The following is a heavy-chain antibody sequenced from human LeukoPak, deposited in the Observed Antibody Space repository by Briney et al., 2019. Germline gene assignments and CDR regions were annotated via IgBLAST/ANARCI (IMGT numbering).Heavy chain of an antibody. V-gene: IGHV3-23*01. D-gene: IGHD3-16*02. J-gene: IGHJ4*02. CDR3: AKDTSARRGSLNG. CDR1: GFTFSSYA. Sequence: GGSLRPSCTASGFTFSSYAMSWVRQAPGKGLEWVSAITDSGGSTSYADSVRGRFTISRDNSKNTLYLQMNSLRAEDTAVYYCAKDTSARRGSLNGWGQGTLVTVSS. CDR2: ITDSGGST.